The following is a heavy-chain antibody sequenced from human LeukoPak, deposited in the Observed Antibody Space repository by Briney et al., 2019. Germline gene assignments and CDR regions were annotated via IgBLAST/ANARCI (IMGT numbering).Heavy chain of an antibody. CDR2: IIPIFGTA. Sequence: ASVKVSCKASGGTFSSYAISWVRQAPGQGLEWMGGIIPIFGTANYAQKFQGRATITADKSTSTAYMELSSLRSEDTAVYYYALGYSYPNRNSQFFDYWGQGTLVTVSS. CDR3: ALGYSYPNRNSQFFDY. V-gene: IGHV1-69*06. D-gene: IGHD5-18*01. CDR1: GGTFSSYA. J-gene: IGHJ4*02.